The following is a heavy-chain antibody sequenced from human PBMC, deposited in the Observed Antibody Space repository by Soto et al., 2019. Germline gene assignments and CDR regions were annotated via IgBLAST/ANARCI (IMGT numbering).Heavy chain of an antibody. CDR3: ATRPLLPGAP. J-gene: IGHJ3*01. CDR2: IYSSGST. Sequence: EVQLVESGGGLIQPGGSLRLSCAASGSTFSSNDMNWVRQAPGKGLEWVSLIYSSGSTSYADSVKGRFTISRDNSKDYVVFQMSSLRAEDTAVYYCATRPLLPGAPWGQGTMVTVSS. V-gene: IGHV3-53*01. D-gene: IGHD3-22*01. CDR1: GSTFSSND.